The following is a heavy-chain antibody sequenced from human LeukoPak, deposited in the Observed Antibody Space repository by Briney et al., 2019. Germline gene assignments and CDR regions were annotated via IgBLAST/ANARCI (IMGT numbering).Heavy chain of an antibody. CDR2: ISGSGDTT. J-gene: IGHJ4*02. V-gene: IGHV3-23*01. CDR3: AKAKTQAMVLPGNY. CDR1: GFTFSNYA. Sequence: PGGSLRLSCAASGFTFSNYAMSWVRQAPGKGLEWDSSISGSGDTTYYADSVKGRFTISRDNSKNTLYLQMNSLRAEDTAVYYCAKAKTQAMVLPGNYWGQGTLVTVSS. D-gene: IGHD5-18*01.